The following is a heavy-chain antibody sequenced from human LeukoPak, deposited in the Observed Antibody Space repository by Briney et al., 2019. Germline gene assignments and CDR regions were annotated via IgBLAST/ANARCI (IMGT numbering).Heavy chain of an antibody. CDR1: GFTFSNYG. CDR3: ARVLAKMALDY. J-gene: IGHJ4*02. Sequence: PGGSLRLSCAVSGFTFSNYGMHWARQAPGKGLEWVAVIWHDGSNKNYADSVKGRFTISRDNSKNTLFLQMNSLRAEDTAVYYCARVLAKMALDYWGQGTLVTVSS. CDR2: IWHDGSNK. D-gene: IGHD5-12*01. V-gene: IGHV3-33*01.